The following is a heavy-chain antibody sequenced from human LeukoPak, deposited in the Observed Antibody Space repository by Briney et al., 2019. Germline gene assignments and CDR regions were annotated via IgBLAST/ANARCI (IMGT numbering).Heavy chain of an antibody. V-gene: IGHV4-34*01. CDR1: GGSFSGYY. Sequence: PSETLSLTCAVYGGSFSGYYWSWIRQPPGKGLEWIGEINHSGSTNYNPSLKSRVTIPVDTSKNQFSLKLSSVTAADTAVYYCAGGVVVVAATPIHWGQGTLVTVSS. CDR3: AGGVVVVAATPIH. CDR2: INHSGST. J-gene: IGHJ4*02. D-gene: IGHD2-15*01.